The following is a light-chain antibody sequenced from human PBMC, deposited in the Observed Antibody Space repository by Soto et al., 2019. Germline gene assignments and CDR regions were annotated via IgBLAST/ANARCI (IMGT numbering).Light chain of an antibody. V-gene: IGKV3-15*01. J-gene: IGKJ1*01. CDR2: GAS. Sequence: EIVMTQSPATLSVSPGERATLSCRASQGVGFNLAWYQQRPGQAPRLLIHGASTRATGVPARFSGSGSGTEFTLTISSLQSEDFAVYYCQHYNSWPPWTFGKGTKVESK. CDR3: QHYNSWPPWT. CDR1: QGVGFN.